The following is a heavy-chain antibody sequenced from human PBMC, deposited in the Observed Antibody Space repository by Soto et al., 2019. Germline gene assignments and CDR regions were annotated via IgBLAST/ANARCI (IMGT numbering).Heavy chain of an antibody. J-gene: IGHJ4*02. CDR2: ISAYNGNT. D-gene: IGHD6-19*01. CDR1: GFTFTSYG. CDR3: ARDGQWLVREYFDY. Sequence: ASVKVSCKASGFTFTSYGISWVRQSPGQGLEWMGWISAYNGNTNYAQKLQGRVTMTTDTSTSTAYMELRSLRSDDTAVYYCARDGQWLVREYFDYWGQGTLVTVSS. V-gene: IGHV1-18*01.